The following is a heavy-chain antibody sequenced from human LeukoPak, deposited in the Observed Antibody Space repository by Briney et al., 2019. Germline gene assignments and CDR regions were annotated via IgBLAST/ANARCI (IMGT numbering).Heavy chain of an antibody. D-gene: IGHD4-11*01. CDR2: ISSSSSYI. Sequence: GGSLRLSCAASGFTFSSYAMSWVRQAPGKWLEWVSSISSSSSYIYYADSVKGRFTISRDNAKNSLYLQMNSLRAEDTAVYYCAREEDDYSDYYYYYYMDVWGKGTTVTVSS. V-gene: IGHV3-21*01. CDR3: AREEDDYSDYYYYYYMDV. CDR1: GFTFSSYA. J-gene: IGHJ6*03.